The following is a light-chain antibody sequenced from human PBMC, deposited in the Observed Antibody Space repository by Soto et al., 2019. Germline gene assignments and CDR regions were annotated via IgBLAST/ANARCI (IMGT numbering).Light chain of an antibody. CDR2: DAS. CDR1: QTISTY. Sequence: DIQMTQSPSSLSASLGDRVTITCRASQTISTYLNWYQQRPGKAPKLLIYDASRLQNAVPSRFIGSGSWTDFTLTITSLQPEDFATYYCQHSYSTPRTFGGGTRVESK. CDR3: QHSYSTPRT. J-gene: IGKJ4*01. V-gene: IGKV1-39*01.